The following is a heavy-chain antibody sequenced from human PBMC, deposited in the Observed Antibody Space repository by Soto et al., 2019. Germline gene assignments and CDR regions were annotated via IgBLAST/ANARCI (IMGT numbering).Heavy chain of an antibody. CDR3: ARVAGGKDCSSTSRPLNI. CDR1: GGSISSYY. V-gene: IGHV4-4*07. J-gene: IGHJ3*02. Sequence: SETLSLTCTVSGGSISSYYWSWIRQPAGKGLERIGRIYTSGSTNYNPSPNSRVTMSVDTSKNQFPLKLSSVTAADTAVYYCARVAGGKDCSSTSRPLNIWGQGTMVTVSS. D-gene: IGHD2-2*01. CDR2: IYTSGST.